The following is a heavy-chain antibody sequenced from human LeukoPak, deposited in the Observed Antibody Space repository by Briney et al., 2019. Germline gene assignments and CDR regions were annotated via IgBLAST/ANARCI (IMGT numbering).Heavy chain of an antibody. CDR2: IRSKAYGGTT. CDR3: TRDPYGSGNTLDY. D-gene: IGHD3-10*01. V-gene: IGHV3-49*04. Sequence: GGSLRLSCTASGFTFGDYAMSWVRQAPGKGLAGVGFIRSKAYGGTTEYAASVKGRFTISRDDSKSIAYLQMNSLKTEDTAVYYCTRDPYGSGNTLDYWGQGTLVTVSS. CDR1: GFTFGDYA. J-gene: IGHJ4*02.